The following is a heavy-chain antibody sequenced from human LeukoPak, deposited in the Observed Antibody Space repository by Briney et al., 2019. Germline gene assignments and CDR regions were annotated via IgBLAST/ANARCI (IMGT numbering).Heavy chain of an antibody. CDR2: IYTPGST. Sequence: SETLSLTCTVSGGSISSYHWSWIRQPAGKGLEWIGHIYTPGSTKYNPSLKSRVTISVDTSKNQFSLKLSSVTAADTAVYYCARDVYEQWLPGAFDYWGQGTLVTVSS. CDR3: ARDVYEQWLPGAFDY. D-gene: IGHD6-19*01. CDR1: GGSISSYH. V-gene: IGHV4-4*07. J-gene: IGHJ4*02.